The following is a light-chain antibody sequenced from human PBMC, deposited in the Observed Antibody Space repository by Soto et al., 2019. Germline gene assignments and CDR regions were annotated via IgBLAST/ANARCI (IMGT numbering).Light chain of an antibody. V-gene: IGKV3-20*01. J-gene: IGKJ2*01. Sequence: EIVLTQSPGTLSLSPGERATLSCRASQSVSSSYLAWYQQEPGQAPGLLIYGASSRATGIPDRFSGSGSGTDFTLTISRLEPEDFAVYYCQQYGSSPTYTFGQGTKLEIK. CDR3: QQYGSSPTYT. CDR2: GAS. CDR1: QSVSSSY.